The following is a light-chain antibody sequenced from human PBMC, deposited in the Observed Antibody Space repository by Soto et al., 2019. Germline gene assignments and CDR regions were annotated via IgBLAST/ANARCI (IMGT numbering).Light chain of an antibody. V-gene: IGLV2-14*01. J-gene: IGLJ1*01. CDR1: SSDVGSYNY. Sequence: QSVLTQPASVTGSPGQSITISCTGTSSDVGSYNYVSWYQQHPGKAPRLMIYASTNRPSGVSHRFSGSRSGNTASLTISGLHAEDEADYFCSSYTGGSTLYVFGSGTKVTVL. CDR3: SSYTGGSTLYV. CDR2: AST.